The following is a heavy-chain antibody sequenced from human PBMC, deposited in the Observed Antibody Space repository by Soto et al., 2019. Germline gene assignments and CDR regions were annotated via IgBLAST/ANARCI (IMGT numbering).Heavy chain of an antibody. CDR3: ATSYGSGSTHFDS. Sequence: QVQLVQSGAEVMKPGSSVRVSCTTSGGTFNFYTINWVRQAPGQGLEWVGRVNPIVGMSNSAQKFQGRVTITADKTPNIAYMDLTRLTSEDTAVYYCATSYGSGSTHFDSWGQGTLVTVSS. CDR1: GGTFNFYT. V-gene: IGHV1-69*02. CDR2: VNPIVGMS. D-gene: IGHD3-10*01. J-gene: IGHJ4*02.